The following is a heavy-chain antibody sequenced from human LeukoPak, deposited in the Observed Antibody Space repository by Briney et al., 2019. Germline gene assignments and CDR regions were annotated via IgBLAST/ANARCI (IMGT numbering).Heavy chain of an antibody. J-gene: IGHJ3*02. CDR2: IYPGDSDT. CDR1: GYSFTSYW. Sequence: GESLKISCQGSGYSFTSYWIGWVRQLPGKGLEWMGIIYPGDSDTRYSPSFQGQVTISADKSISTAYLQWSSLKASDTAMYYCARIKLRSLEWLSGAFDIWGQGTMVTVSS. CDR3: ARIKLRSLEWLSGAFDI. V-gene: IGHV5-51*01. D-gene: IGHD3-3*01.